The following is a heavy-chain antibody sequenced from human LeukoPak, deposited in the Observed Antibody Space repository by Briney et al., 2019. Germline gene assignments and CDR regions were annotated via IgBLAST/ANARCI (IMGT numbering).Heavy chain of an antibody. CDR1: GFTFSHVW. Sequence: PGGSLRLSCAASGFTFSHVWMSWVRQAPGKGLEWVGRIKSKDVGATTDYAASVKSRFTISREDSTNSIYLQMDSLKTDDTAVYYCDTDLAEKYFGSWGQGTLVTVSS. D-gene: IGHD2/OR15-2a*01. V-gene: IGHV3-15*01. CDR2: IKSKDVGATT. CDR3: DTDLAEKYFGS. J-gene: IGHJ4*02.